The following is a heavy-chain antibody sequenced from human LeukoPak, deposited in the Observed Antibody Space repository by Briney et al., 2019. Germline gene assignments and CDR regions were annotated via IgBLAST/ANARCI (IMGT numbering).Heavy chain of an antibody. CDR2: IIPIFGTA. D-gene: IGHD3-22*01. J-gene: IGHJ4*02. CDR3: ATDSSGYYGY. Sequence: ASVKVSCKASGGTFSSYAISWVRQAPGQGLEWMGGIIPIFGTANYAQKFQGRVTMTEDTSTDTAYMELSSLRSEDTAVYYCATDSSGYYGYWGQGTLVTVSS. V-gene: IGHV1-69*06. CDR1: GGTFSSYA.